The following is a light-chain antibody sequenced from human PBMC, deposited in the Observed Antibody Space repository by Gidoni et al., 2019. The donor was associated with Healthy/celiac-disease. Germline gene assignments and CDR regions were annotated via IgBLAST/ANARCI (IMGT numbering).Light chain of an antibody. CDR1: SSDVGGYNY. CDR2: DVS. J-gene: IGLJ1*01. Sequence: QSALTQPASVPRSPGQSITISCTGTSSDVGGYNYVSWYQQHPGKAHKLMIYDVSNRPSGVSNRFSGSKSGNTASLTISGLQAEDEADYYCSSYTSSSTNVFGTGTKVTVL. V-gene: IGLV2-14*03. CDR3: SSYTSSSTNV.